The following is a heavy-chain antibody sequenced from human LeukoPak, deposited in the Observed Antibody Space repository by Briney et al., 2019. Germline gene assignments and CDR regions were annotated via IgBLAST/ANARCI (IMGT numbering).Heavy chain of an antibody. Sequence: SETLSLTCTVSGGSISNYYWNWIRQPPGKGLEWIGYIYYTGNTNYNPSLKSRVTISVDTSKNQFSLKLSSVTAADTAVYYCARGVPTYYYEPTAEDFFDYWGQGTLVTVSS. V-gene: IGHV4-59*01. CDR1: GGSISNYY. D-gene: IGHD3-22*01. CDR2: IYYTGNT. J-gene: IGHJ4*02. CDR3: ARGVPTYYYEPTAEDFFDY.